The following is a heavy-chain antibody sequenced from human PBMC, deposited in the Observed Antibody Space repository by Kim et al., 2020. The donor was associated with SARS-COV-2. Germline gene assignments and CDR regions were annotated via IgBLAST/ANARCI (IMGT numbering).Heavy chain of an antibody. V-gene: IGHV3-11*01. CDR3: ARVWRWLHKTGAYFDY. CDR2: ISSSGSTI. D-gene: IGHD3-3*01. CDR1: GFTFSDYY. Sequence: GGSLRLSCAASGFTFSDYYMSWIRQAPGKGLEWVSYISSSGSTIYYADSVKGRFTISRDNAKNSLYLQMNSLRAEDTAVYYCARVWRWLHKTGAYFDYWGQGTLVTVSS. J-gene: IGHJ4*02.